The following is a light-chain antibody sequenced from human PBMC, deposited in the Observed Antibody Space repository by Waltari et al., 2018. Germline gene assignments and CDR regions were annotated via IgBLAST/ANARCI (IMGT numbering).Light chain of an antibody. V-gene: IGKV3-20*01. Sequence: EIVLTQSPGTLSLSPGERATLSCRASQSVGRFIVWYQQKPGQAPRLLIYEASRRAPGTPDRFSGRGSGTDFSLTISGLEPEDFAVYYCQNHERLPATFGQGTKVEIK. J-gene: IGKJ1*01. CDR3: QNHERLPAT. CDR2: EAS. CDR1: QSVGRF.